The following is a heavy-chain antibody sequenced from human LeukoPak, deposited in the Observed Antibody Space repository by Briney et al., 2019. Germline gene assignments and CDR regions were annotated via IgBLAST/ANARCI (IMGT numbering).Heavy chain of an antibody. V-gene: IGHV4-4*09. D-gene: IGHD3-9*01. CDR3: ARHETDYDILTGYYPNGIDY. CDR2: IYTSGST. CDR1: GGSISSYY. Sequence: SETLSLTCTVSGGSISSYYWSRIRQPPGKGLEWIGYIYTSGSTNYNPSLKSRVTISVDTSKNQFSLKLSSVTAADTAVYYCARHETDYDILTGYYPNGIDYWGQGTLVTDSS. J-gene: IGHJ4*03.